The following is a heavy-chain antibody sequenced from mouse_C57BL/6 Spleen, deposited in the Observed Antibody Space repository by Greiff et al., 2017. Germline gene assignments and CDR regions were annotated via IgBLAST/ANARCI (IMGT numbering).Heavy chain of an antibody. CDR3: ARAGYAMDY. CDR1: GYAFSSSC. J-gene: IGHJ4*01. V-gene: IGHV1-82*01. Sequence: VQLQQSGPELVKPGASVKISCKASGYAFSSSCMNWVKQRPGKGLEWIGRIYPGDGDTNYNGKFKGKATLTADKSSSTAYMQLSSLRSEDYAVSLCARAGYAMDYWGQGTSVTVSA. CDR2: IYPGDGDT.